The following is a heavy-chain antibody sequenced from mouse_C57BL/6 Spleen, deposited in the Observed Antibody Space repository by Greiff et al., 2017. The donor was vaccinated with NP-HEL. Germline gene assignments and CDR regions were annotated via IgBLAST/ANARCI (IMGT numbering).Heavy chain of an antibody. Sequence: QVQLQQSGAELVKPGASVKISCKASGYAFSSYWMNWVKQRPGKGLEWIGQIYPGDGDTNYNGKFKGKATLTADKSSSTAYMQLSSLTSEDSAVYFCARFYYDYESPPYYAMDYWGQGTSVTVSS. CDR1: GYAFSSYW. CDR3: ARFYYDYESPPYYAMDY. V-gene: IGHV1-80*01. J-gene: IGHJ4*01. CDR2: IYPGDGDT. D-gene: IGHD2-4*01.